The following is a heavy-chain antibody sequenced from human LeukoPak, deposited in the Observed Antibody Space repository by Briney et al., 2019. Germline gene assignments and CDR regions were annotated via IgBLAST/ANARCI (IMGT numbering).Heavy chain of an antibody. CDR3: ARGRPEAVGATSDAFDI. CDR1: GGSISSGSYY. J-gene: IGHJ3*02. D-gene: IGHD1-26*01. CDR2: IYTSGST. V-gene: IGHV4-61*09. Sequence: SQTLSLTCTVSGGSISSGSYYWSWIRQPAGKGLEWIGHIYTSGSTNYNPSLKSRVTISVDTSKNQFSLKLSSVTAADTAVYYCARGRPEAVGATSDAFDIWGQGTMVTVSS.